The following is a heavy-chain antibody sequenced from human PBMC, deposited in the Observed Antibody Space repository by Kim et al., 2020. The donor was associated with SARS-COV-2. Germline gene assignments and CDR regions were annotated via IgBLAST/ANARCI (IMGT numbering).Heavy chain of an antibody. V-gene: IGHV3-30*02. Sequence: YSADTVKGRFTISRDNSKNTLYLQMNSLRAEDTAVYYCAKVRDRGYYFDYWGQGTLVTVSS. CDR3: AKVRDRGYYFDY. J-gene: IGHJ4*02.